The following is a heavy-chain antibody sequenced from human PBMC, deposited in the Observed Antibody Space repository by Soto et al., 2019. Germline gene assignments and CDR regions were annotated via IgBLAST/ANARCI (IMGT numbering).Heavy chain of an antibody. CDR3: ARSVLGAQSQTDH. V-gene: IGHV4-31*03. J-gene: IGHJ4*02. Sequence: QVQLQESGPSLVRPSQTLSLTCSVSGLDVSRGGSYWGWIRQLPGKGLEWIVNIYHTGKTFFNPALERRLSISTDTSKSQFALKLRSVTAADTAVYYCARSVLGAQSQTDHWGQGTLVTVSS. CDR1: GLDVSRGGSY. D-gene: IGHD1-26*01. CDR2: IYHTGKT.